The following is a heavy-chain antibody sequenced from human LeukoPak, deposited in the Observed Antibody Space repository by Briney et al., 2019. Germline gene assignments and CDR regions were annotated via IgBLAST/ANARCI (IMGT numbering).Heavy chain of an antibody. Sequence: SETLSLTCTVSGDSISSNNYFWGWICQPPGKGLEWIGEISYNGNTYYNPSLKSRVTISVDTSKNQFSLKLSSVTAADTAVYYCARDGGGNYPSDHWGQGTLVTVSS. CDR1: GDSISSNNYF. D-gene: IGHD1-26*01. V-gene: IGHV4-39*07. CDR2: ISYNGNT. J-gene: IGHJ4*02. CDR3: ARDGGGNYPSDH.